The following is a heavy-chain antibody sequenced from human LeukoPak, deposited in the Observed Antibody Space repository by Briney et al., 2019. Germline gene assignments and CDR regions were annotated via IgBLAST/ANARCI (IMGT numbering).Heavy chain of an antibody. CDR3: ARDEVGPHRIDYYYGMDV. CDR2: ISAYNGNT. J-gene: IGHJ6*02. Sequence: GASVKVSCKASGYTFTSYGISWVRQAPGQGLEWMGWISAYNGNTNYAQKLQGRVTMTTDTFTSTAYMELRSLRSDDTAVYYCARDEVGPHRIDYYYGMDVWGQGTTVTVS. V-gene: IGHV1-18*01. CDR1: GYTFTSYG. D-gene: IGHD2/OR15-2a*01.